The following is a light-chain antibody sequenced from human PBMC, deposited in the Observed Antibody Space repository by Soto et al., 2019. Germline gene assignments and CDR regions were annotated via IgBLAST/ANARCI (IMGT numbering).Light chain of an antibody. CDR3: HEYGSSPL. Sequence: EIVLTQSPGTLSLSPGERATLSCRASQSVSSSYLAWYQQKPGQAPRLLIYGASIRATGIPDRFSGSGSGTDFTVTISRLEADDFAVYYFHEYGSSPLFGKGTKVEIK. J-gene: IGKJ1*01. CDR2: GAS. CDR1: QSVSSSY. V-gene: IGKV3-20*01.